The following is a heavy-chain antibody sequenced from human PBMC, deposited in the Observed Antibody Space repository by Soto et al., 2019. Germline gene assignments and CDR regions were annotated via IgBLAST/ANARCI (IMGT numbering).Heavy chain of an antibody. CDR1: GFTFSSYW. CDR3: ARDLSGGNYYYHGLDV. V-gene: IGHV3-74*01. D-gene: IGHD1-1*01. Sequence: PGGSLRLSCAASGFTFSSYWMHWVRQAPGKGLVWVSRINSDGSSTSYADSVKGRFTISRDNAKNSLFLQMNSLRAEDTAVYYCARDLSGGNYYYHGLDVWGQGTTVTVSS. CDR2: INSDGSST. J-gene: IGHJ6*02.